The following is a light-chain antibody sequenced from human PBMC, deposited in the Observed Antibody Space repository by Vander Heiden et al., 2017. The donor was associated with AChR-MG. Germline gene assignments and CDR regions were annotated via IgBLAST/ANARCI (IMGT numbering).Light chain of an antibody. CDR2: RNN. CDR3: AAWDDSLGGVV. Sequence: QSVLPQPPSASGTPGQRVTMSCSGSSSNIGRNYVYWYQQLPGTAPKLLSYRNNQRPSGVPGRFSGSKSGTSASLAISGLRSEDEADYYCAAWDDSLGGVVFGGGTKLTVL. J-gene: IGLJ3*02. CDR1: SSNIGRNY. V-gene: IGLV1-47*01.